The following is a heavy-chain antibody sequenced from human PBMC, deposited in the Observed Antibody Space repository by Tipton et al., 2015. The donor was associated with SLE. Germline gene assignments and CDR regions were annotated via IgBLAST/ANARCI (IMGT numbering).Heavy chain of an antibody. Sequence: LRLSCSVSGVSISSGTYYWSWIRQPAGKGLEWIGRIHSSGTTNYISSLKSRVTISRDTSLNQFYLNLSSVTAADAAVYYCARKTGAFDIWGQGTTVTVSA. V-gene: IGHV4-61*02. J-gene: IGHJ3*02. CDR3: ARKTGAFDI. CDR1: GVSISSGTYY. CDR2: IHSSGTT.